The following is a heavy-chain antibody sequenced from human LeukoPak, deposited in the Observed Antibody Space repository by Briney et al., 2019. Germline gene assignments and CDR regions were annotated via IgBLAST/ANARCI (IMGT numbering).Heavy chain of an antibody. J-gene: IGHJ6*03. CDR3: GRDDPPIKVGATYYSYYTEI. CDR2: INPNSGGT. V-gene: IGHV1-2*02. CDR1: GYSFTGYY. Sequence: ASVKVSCKASGYSFTGYYMHWVLQAPGQGLEWMGWINPNSGGTNYAQQFLGRVTMTTVTSRSTAYMQLNRLRSDDTCVYPCGRDDPPIKVGATYYSYYTEISGDGTAVTVSS. D-gene: IGHD1-26*01.